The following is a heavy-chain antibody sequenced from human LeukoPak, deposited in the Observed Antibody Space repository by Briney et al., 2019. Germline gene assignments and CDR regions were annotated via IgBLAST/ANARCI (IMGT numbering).Heavy chain of an antibody. CDR1: GSTFTGYY. D-gene: IGHD6-19*01. Sequence: ASVKVSCKASGSTFTGYYMHWVRQAPGQGLEWMGWINPNSGGTNYAQKFQGRVTMTRDTSISTAYMELSRLRSDDTAVYYCASGVDSSGRVIFDYWGQGTLVTVSS. V-gene: IGHV1-2*02. CDR2: INPNSGGT. CDR3: ASGVDSSGRVIFDY. J-gene: IGHJ4*02.